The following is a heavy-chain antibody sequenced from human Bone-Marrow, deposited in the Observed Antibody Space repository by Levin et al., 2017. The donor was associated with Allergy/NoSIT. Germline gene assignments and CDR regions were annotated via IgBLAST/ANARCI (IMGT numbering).Heavy chain of an antibody. Sequence: GESLKISCSASGITFSIYGMTWVRQAPGKGLEWVSGITATGGSTYYADSVKGRFTISRDNSKSTLYLQMNSLRDDDTAVYYCAKGLTASGWFDYGMDVWGQGTTVIVSS. D-gene: IGHD6-19*01. CDR2: ITATGGST. CDR1: GITFSIYG. J-gene: IGHJ6*02. V-gene: IGHV3-23*01. CDR3: AKGLTASGWFDYGMDV.